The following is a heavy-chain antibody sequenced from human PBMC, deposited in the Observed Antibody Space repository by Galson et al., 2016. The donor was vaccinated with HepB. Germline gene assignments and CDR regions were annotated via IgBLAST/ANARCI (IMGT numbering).Heavy chain of an antibody. Sequence: SLRLSCAVSGFALSSYGMHWVRQAPGKGLEWVAVISYDEIKTDYADSVKGRFTISRDNSNKTLFLHMESLSPEDTALYFCAKSAMEWLHLPRPLDFWGQGALVTVSS. D-gene: IGHD3-3*01. J-gene: IGHJ4*02. CDR1: GFALSSYG. CDR3: AKSAMEWLHLPRPLDF. V-gene: IGHV3-30*18. CDR2: ISYDEIKT.